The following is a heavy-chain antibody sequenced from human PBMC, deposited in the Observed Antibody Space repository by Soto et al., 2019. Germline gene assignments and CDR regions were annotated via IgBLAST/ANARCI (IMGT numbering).Heavy chain of an antibody. CDR2: ISGSGGST. J-gene: IGHJ6*03. Sequence: GSLRLSCAASGFTFSSYAMSWVRQAPGKVLEWVSAISGSGGSTYYADSVKGRFTISRDNSKNTLYLQMNSLRAEDTAVYYCAKGGEIAAAGTGVYYYYYMDVWGKGTTVTVSS. CDR1: GFTFSSYA. CDR3: AKGGEIAAAGTGVYYYYYMDV. V-gene: IGHV3-23*01. D-gene: IGHD6-13*01.